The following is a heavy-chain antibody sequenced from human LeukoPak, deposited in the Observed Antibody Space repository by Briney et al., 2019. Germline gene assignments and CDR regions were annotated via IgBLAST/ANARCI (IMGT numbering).Heavy chain of an antibody. J-gene: IGHJ4*02. CDR3: ARDRGSSWGY. CDR1: GYAFTSYA. Sequence: ASVKVCCNASGYAFTSYAMHWVRHGPGQRLEWTGWINAGNGNTKYSQKFQGRVTITRDTSASTAYMELSSLRSEDTAVYYCARDRGSSWGYWGQGTLVTVSS. V-gene: IGHV1-3*01. CDR2: INAGNGNT. D-gene: IGHD6-13*01.